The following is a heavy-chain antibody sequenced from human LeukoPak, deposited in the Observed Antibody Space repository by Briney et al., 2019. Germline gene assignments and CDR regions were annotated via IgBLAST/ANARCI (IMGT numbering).Heavy chain of an antibody. CDR3: ARVVLKGVDAFDI. J-gene: IGHJ3*02. D-gene: IGHD2-21*01. V-gene: IGHV1-18*04. Sequence: ASVKVSCKASGYTFTGYYMHWVRQAPGQGLEWMGWISAYNGDTNYAQKLQDRVTMTTDTSTNTAYMELRSLRSDDTAVYYCARVVLKGVDAFDIWGQGTMVTVSS. CDR2: ISAYNGDT. CDR1: GYTFTGYY.